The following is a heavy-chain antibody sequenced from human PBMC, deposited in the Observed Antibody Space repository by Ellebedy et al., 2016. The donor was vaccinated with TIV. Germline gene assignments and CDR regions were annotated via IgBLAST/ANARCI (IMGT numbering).Heavy chain of an antibody. CDR2: IIPIFGTA. CDR3: ARVDILTGFPYGMDV. Sequence: SVKVSXKASRGTFSSYAISWVRQAPGQGLEWMGGIIPIFGTANYAQKFQGRVTITADKSTSTAYMELSSLRSEDTAVYYCARVDILTGFPYGMDVWGQGTTVTVSS. V-gene: IGHV1-69*06. J-gene: IGHJ6*02. D-gene: IGHD3-9*01. CDR1: RGTFSSYA.